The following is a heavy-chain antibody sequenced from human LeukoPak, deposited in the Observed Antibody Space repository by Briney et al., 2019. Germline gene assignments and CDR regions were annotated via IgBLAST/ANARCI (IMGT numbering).Heavy chain of an antibody. J-gene: IGHJ4*02. CDR3: ARVGYYGSGTFGY. Sequence: ASVKVSCKATAYTFTVNHLDWVRQAPGQGLEWMGWISPDNGGTNYAQKFQGRVTMTRDPSSTTAYMEMTRLTSADTAVYYCARVGYYGSGTFGYWGQGAQVTVSS. D-gene: IGHD3-10*01. CDR1: AYTFTVNH. V-gene: IGHV1-2*02. CDR2: ISPDNGGT.